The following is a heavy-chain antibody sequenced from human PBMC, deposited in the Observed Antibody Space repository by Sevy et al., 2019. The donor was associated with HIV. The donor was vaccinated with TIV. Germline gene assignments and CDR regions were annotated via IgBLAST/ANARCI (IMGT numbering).Heavy chain of an antibody. CDR1: GGSISRTSYY. J-gene: IGHJ4*02. D-gene: IGHD2-15*01. V-gene: IGHV4-39*01. Sequence: SETLSLTCAVSGGSISRTSYYWGWIRQPPGKGLEWIGSIFYSGTTYYNPSLKSRVTISVATSINQFSLKLNSVTAADTAVYYCARLDSTSGGISVNDWGQGTLLTVSS. CDR3: ARLDSTSGGISVND. CDR2: IFYSGTT.